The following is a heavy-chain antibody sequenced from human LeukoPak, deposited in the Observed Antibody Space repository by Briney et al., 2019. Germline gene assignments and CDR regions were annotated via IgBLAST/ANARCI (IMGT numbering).Heavy chain of an antibody. CDR1: GDSVSSNSAA. J-gene: IGHJ3*01. CDR3: ARIHSSPRHAFDV. V-gene: IGHV6-1*01. CDR2: TYYRSKWYN. D-gene: IGHD2/OR15-2a*01. Sequence: SQTLSLTCAISGDSVSSNSAAWNWIRQSPSRGLEWLGRTYYRSKWYNDYAVSVKSRITINPDTSKNQFSLRLSSVTAADTAVYYCARIHSSPRHAFDVWGQGTMVTVSS.